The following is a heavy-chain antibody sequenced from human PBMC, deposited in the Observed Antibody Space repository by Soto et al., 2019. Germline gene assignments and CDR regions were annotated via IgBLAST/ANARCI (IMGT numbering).Heavy chain of an antibody. CDR2: IYPGDSDT. Sequence: GESLKISCKGSGYTFTNYWIGWVRQMPGKGLEWMGIIYPGDSDTKYDPSFQGQVTISADKSITTTYLRWTSLKASDTAIYYCAASIFYYGMDVWGQGTTVTVSS. CDR3: AASIFYYGMDV. V-gene: IGHV5-51*01. J-gene: IGHJ6*02. CDR1: GYTFTNYW.